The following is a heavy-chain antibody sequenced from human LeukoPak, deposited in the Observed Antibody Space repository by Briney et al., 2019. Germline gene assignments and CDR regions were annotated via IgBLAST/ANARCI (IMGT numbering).Heavy chain of an antibody. J-gene: IGHJ3*02. V-gene: IGHV3-48*03. CDR1: GFTFNIYA. CDR2: ISISGTNM. D-gene: IGHD3-22*01. Sequence: QPGGSLRLSCAASGFTFNIYAMNWVRQAPGKGLEWVSYISISGTNMLYADSVKGRFTISRDNSRTSLYLQMSSLRAEDTAVYYCARGGGSAYHYNAFDIWGLGTMVTVSS. CDR3: ARGGGSAYHYNAFDI.